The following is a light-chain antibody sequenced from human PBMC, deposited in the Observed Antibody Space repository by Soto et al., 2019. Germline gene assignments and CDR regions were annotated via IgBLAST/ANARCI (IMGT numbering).Light chain of an antibody. V-gene: IGKV3-15*01. J-gene: IGKJ3*01. Sequence: IVMTQSPATLSVSPGQRATLSCRASQSISSNLAWYQQRPGQAPRLLIYGASTRATGVPARLSGSGSGTDFVLPISSLQSEDFAIYYCQQYNKWPLFTFGPGTRVHI. CDR3: QQYNKWPLFT. CDR2: GAS. CDR1: QSISSN.